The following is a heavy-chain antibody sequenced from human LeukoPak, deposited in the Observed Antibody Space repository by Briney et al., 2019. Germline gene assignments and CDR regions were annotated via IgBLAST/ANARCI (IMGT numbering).Heavy chain of an antibody. V-gene: IGHV3-30*18. D-gene: IGHD3-10*01. CDR3: AKNSGRGWFDP. CDR1: GFTFSSHG. J-gene: IGHJ5*02. Sequence: PGRSLRLSCAASGFTFSSHGSHWVRQPPGKGLEWVAVISYDGSNKYYADSVKGRFTISRDNSKNTLYLQMNSLRAEDTAVYYCAKNSGRGWFDPWGQGTLVTVSS. CDR2: ISYDGSNK.